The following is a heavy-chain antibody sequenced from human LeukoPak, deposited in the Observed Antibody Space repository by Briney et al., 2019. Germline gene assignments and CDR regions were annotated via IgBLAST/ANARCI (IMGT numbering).Heavy chain of an antibody. D-gene: IGHD6-13*01. Sequence: PGGSLRLSCAASGFTFSSYSMSWVRQAPGKGLEFMANIKEAGSEKYYVDSVKGRFTISRDNDKNSVHLQMNSLRAEDTAVYYCARGGGMRSWYDFDYWGQGTLVTVSS. CDR3: ARGGGMRSWYDFDY. CDR2: IKEAGSEK. CDR1: GFTFSSYS. J-gene: IGHJ4*02. V-gene: IGHV3-7*04.